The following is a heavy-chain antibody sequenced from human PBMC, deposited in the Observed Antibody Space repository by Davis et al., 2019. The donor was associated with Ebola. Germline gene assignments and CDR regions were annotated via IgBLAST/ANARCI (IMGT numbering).Heavy chain of an antibody. CDR1: GFSPSTSPVA. V-gene: IGHV2-5*02. D-gene: IGHD5-18*01. Sequence: SGPTLAKLTQPLTPTCTFSGFSPSTSPVAVGWVRQLQGEALEWLALIYGDNYNRYSPSLKNRLTITKDTSKNQVVLTMTNMDPVDTATYYCTHSRGYNFGIVGLDYWGQGTLVTVSS. CDR3: THSRGYNFGIVGLDY. J-gene: IGHJ4*02. CDR2: IYGDNYN.